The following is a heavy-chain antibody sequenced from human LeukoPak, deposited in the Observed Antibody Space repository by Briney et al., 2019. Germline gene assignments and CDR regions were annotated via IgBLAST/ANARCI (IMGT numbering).Heavy chain of an antibody. J-gene: IGHJ3*02. CDR2: ISWNSGSI. Sequence: PGGSLRLSCAASGFTFDDYAMHWVRHAPGKGLEWVSGISWNSGSIGYADSVKGRFTISRDNAKNSLYLQMNSLRAEDTALYYCAKDRGDSSGYSDAFDIWGQGTMVTVSS. V-gene: IGHV3-9*01. CDR1: GFTFDDYA. D-gene: IGHD3-22*01. CDR3: AKDRGDSSGYSDAFDI.